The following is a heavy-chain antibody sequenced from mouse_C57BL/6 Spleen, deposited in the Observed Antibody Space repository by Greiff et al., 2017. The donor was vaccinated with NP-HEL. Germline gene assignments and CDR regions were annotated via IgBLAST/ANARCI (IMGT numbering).Heavy chain of an antibody. CDR2: ISYSGST. CDR3: ARGGNDYWYFDV. Sequence: EVQLQESGPGMVKPSQSLSLTCTVTGYSITSGYDWHWIRHFPGNKLEWMGYISYSGSTNYNPSLKSRISITHDTSKNHFFLKLNSVTTEDTATYYCARGGNDYWYFDVWGTGTTVTVSS. CDR1: GYSITSGYD. V-gene: IGHV3-1*01. D-gene: IGHD2-3*01. J-gene: IGHJ1*03.